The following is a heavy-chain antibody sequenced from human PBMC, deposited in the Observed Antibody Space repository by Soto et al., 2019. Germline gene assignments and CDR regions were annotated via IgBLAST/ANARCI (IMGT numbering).Heavy chain of an antibody. Sequence: QLRLQESGSGLVKPSQTLSLTCAVSGDSITSGGYSWNWIRQPPGKGLEWIGYISPSGSTYYNPSLKRRVTVSIDRSKNQYSLELNSVTAADTAVYYCARSEGMGVTTFDYWGQGTLVTVSS. CDR3: ARSEGMGVTTFDY. CDR2: ISPSGST. D-gene: IGHD3-10*01. CDR1: GDSITSGGYS. J-gene: IGHJ4*02. V-gene: IGHV4-30-2*01.